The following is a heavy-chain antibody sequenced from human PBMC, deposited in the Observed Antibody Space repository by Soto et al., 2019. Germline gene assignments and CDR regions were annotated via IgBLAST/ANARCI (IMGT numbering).Heavy chain of an antibody. J-gene: IGHJ4*02. CDR2: IYYSGST. Sequence: PSETLSLTCTVPGGSISSYYWSWIRQPPGKGLEWIGYIYYSGSTNYNPSLKSRVTISVDTSKNQFSLKLSSVTAADTAVYYCASARFLEWSNDYWGQGTLVNVSS. CDR1: GGSISSYY. D-gene: IGHD3-3*01. CDR3: ASARFLEWSNDY. V-gene: IGHV4-59*01.